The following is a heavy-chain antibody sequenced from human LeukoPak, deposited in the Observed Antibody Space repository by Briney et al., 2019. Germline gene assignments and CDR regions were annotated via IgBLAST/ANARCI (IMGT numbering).Heavy chain of an antibody. V-gene: IGHV1-2*02. Sequence: ASMTVSCKTSGYTFSDYIIQWVRQAPGQGLEWMGWINPKNDATSYAPRFQGRVTMTTDPSINTAFLQLSRLQSDATAFYYCSKAIPRDCHETNCYEENWGQGTLVTVSS. D-gene: IGHD2-21*01. CDR2: INPKNDAT. CDR1: GYTFSDYI. CDR3: SKAIPRDCHETNCYEEN. J-gene: IGHJ4*02.